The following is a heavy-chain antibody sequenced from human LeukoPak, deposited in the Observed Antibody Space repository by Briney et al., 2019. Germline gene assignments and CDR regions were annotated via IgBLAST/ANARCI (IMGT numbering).Heavy chain of an antibody. CDR2: IYSGGST. CDR1: GFTVSSNY. D-gene: IGHD1-26*01. J-gene: IGHJ6*02. CDR3: ARDALSGSLGTYYYYGMDV. Sequence: GGSLRLSCAASGFTVSSNYMSWVRQAPGKGLEWVSVIYSGGSTYYADSVKGRFTISRDNSKNMLYLQMNSLRAEDTAVYYCARDALSGSLGTYYYYGMDVWGQGTTVTVSS. V-gene: IGHV3-66*01.